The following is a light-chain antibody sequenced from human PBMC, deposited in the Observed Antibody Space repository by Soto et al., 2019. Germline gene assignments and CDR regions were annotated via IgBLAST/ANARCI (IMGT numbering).Light chain of an antibody. CDR3: QELSHYAYT. J-gene: IGKJ2*01. CDR1: YDINSS. Sequence: DIQLTQSPSFLSASVEDSVTISCRASYDINSSLAWYQQELGKPPTLLIYDSSTLQSGVPSRFTGSGSGRKFTLTISGLQVGDLATYCCQELSHYAYTFGQGTKLQS. V-gene: IGKV1-9*01. CDR2: DSS.